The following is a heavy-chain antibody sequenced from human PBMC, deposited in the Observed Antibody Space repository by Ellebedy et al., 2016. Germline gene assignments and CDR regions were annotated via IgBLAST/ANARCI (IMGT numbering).Heavy chain of an antibody. Sequence: GSLRLSCTVSGYSISSGYYWGWIRPPPGKGLQWIGSIYHLGNTYYNPSLKSRVTMSVDTSQNQFSLRLSSVTAADTAVYYCARVRAYGDYSVDYWGQGTLVTVSS. V-gene: IGHV4-38-2*02. J-gene: IGHJ4*02. CDR1: GYSISSGYY. D-gene: IGHD4-17*01. CDR3: ARVRAYGDYSVDY. CDR2: IYHLGNT.